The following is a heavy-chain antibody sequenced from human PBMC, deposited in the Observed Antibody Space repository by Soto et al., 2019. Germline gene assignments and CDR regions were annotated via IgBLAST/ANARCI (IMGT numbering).Heavy chain of an antibody. CDR1: GGSISSSSYY. V-gene: IGHV4-39*01. J-gene: IGHJ3*02. CDR2: IHYSGST. CDR3: AIPWRRANFGNSPTAFDT. D-gene: IGHD1-7*01. Sequence: QLQLQESGPGLVKPSETMSLTCTVSGGSISSSSYYWGWIRQPPGKGLEWIGSIHYSGSTYYNPALKGQPTKSVDTSKDQSSLSLLSVTPADTAVYCSAIPWRRANFGNSPTAFDTWSQGAMVTVSS.